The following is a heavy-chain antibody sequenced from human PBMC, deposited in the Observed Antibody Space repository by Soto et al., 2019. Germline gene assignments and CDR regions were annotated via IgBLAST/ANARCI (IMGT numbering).Heavy chain of an antibody. CDR1: GGSISSSSYY. CDR3: TYCSSTSSYAGGDY. Sequence: QLQLQESGPGLVKPSETLSLTCTVSGGSISSSSYYWGWIRQPPGKGLEWIGSIYYSGSTYYNPSLKSRVTISVDTSKNQFSLKLSSVTAADMAVYYCTYCSSTSSYAGGDYWGQGTLVTVSS. J-gene: IGHJ4*02. D-gene: IGHD2-2*01. CDR2: IYYSGST. V-gene: IGHV4-39*01.